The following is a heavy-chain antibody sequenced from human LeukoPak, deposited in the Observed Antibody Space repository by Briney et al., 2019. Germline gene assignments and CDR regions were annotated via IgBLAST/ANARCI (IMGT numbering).Heavy chain of an antibody. CDR1: GGSISSGGYY. J-gene: IGHJ3*02. D-gene: IGHD3-22*01. V-gene: IGHV4-31*03. CDR2: IYYSGST. Sequence: PSQTLSLTCTVSGGSISSGGYYWSWIRQHPGKGLEWIGYIYYSGSTYYNPSLKSRVTISVDTSKKQSSLKLSSVTAADTAVYYCARYYYYDSSGFFFGAFDIWGQGTMVTVS. CDR3: ARYYYYDSSGFFFGAFDI.